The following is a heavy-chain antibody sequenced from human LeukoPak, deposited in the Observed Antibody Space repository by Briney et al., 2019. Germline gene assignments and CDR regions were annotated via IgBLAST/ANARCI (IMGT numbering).Heavy chain of an antibody. D-gene: IGHD2-8*01. J-gene: IGHJ4*02. CDR2: INDSGST. CDR1: GGSSTGYF. Sequence: PSETLSLTCAVYGGSSTGYFWTWIRQPPGKGLEWIGEINDSGSTNYSPSLKSRVTISVDTSNNQFSLKLSSVTAADTAVYYCARVSGYCSDGVCRFDYWGQGTLVTVSS. CDR3: ARVSGYCSDGVCRFDY. V-gene: IGHV4-34*01.